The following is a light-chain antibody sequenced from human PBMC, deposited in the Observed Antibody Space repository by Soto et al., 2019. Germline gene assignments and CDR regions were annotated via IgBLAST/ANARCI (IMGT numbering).Light chain of an antibody. CDR2: EVS. V-gene: IGLV2-14*01. Sequence: QSALTQPASVSGSPGQSITISCTGTSSDIGGYNYVSWSQQHPGKAPQLIIYEVSNRPSGGSNRFSGSKSGNTASLTISGLQAEDEADYYCSSYTSSSTYVFGTGTKVTVL. J-gene: IGLJ1*01. CDR1: SSDIGGYNY. CDR3: SSYTSSSTYV.